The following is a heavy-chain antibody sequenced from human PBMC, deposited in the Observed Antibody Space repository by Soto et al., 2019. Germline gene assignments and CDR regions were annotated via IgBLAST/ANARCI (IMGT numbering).Heavy chain of an antibody. V-gene: IGHV4-61*01. CDR1: GGSVSSGSYY. CDR3: ARESSGSYPATY. Sequence: QVQLQESGPGLVKPSETLSLTCTVSGGSVSSGSYYWSWIRQPPGKGLEWIGYIYYSGSTNYNPSLKSRVTISVETSKNQFSLKLSSVTAADTAVYYCARESSGSYPATYWGQGTLVTVSS. J-gene: IGHJ4*02. CDR2: IYYSGST. D-gene: IGHD1-26*01.